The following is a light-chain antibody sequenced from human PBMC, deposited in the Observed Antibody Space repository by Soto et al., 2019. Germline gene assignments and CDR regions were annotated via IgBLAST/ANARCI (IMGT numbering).Light chain of an antibody. J-gene: IGLJ1*01. V-gene: IGLV2-18*02. CDR1: SSDIGSYDY. Sequence: QSALIQPPSMSGSPGQSVTISCTGTSSDIGSYDYVSWSQQHPGSVPKPLIYNVNTQPSGVPDRFSGSKSGNTASMIISALQGEDEAHYYCSSYTISNTLPFVFGTGTKLTVL. CDR2: NVN. CDR3: SSYTISNTLPFV.